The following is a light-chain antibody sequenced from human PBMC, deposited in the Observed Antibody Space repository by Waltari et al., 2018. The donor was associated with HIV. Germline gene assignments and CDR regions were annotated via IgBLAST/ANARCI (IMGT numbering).Light chain of an antibody. CDR1: QNIGRA. J-gene: IGKJ4*01. Sequence: DIQMTQSPSSVSASVGGDVAISCRASQNIGRALAWYQLKPGRAPRLLIYEASRLDEGVPTRFKGSGSRSNFTLGITNLQPEDFAIYFCQQAKNFPHTFAGGTRVE. CDR3: QQAKNFPHT. V-gene: IGKV1-12*01. CDR2: EAS.